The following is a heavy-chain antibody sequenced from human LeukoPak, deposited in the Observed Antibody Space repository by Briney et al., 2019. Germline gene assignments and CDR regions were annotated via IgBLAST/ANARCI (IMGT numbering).Heavy chain of an antibody. CDR2: IYHSGST. J-gene: IGHJ6*04. CDR1: GYSISSGYY. D-gene: IGHD5-18*01. Sequence: PSETLSLTCAVSGYSISSGYYWGWIRQPPGKGLEWIGSIYHSGSTYYNPSLESRVTISVDTSKNQFSLKLSSVTAADTAVYYCARVHSYGYYYYYGMDVWGKGTTVTVSS. V-gene: IGHV4-38-2*01. CDR3: ARVHSYGYYYYYGMDV.